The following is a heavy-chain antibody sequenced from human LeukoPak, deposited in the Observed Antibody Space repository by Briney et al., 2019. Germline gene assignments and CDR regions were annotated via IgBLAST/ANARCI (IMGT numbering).Heavy chain of an antibody. D-gene: IGHD3-10*01. Sequence: ASVKVSCKASGYTFTSYGISWVRQAPGQGLEWMGWISAYNGNTNYAQRLQGRVTMTRDTSISTAYMELSRLRSDDTAVYYCARAHYYGSGGNDYWGQGTLVTVSS. CDR3: ARAHYYGSGGNDY. CDR1: GYTFTSYG. CDR2: ISAYNGNT. V-gene: IGHV1-18*01. J-gene: IGHJ4*02.